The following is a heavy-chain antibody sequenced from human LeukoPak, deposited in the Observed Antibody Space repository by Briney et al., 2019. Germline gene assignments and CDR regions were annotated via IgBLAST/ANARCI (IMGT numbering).Heavy chain of an antibody. V-gene: IGHV3-7*04. CDR2: IKQDGSVE. Sequence: GRSLRLSCAASGFTFSNYWMGWVRQGPGKGLEWVANIKQDGSVEDYVDSVKGRFTISRDNAKNSLYLQMNSLRAEDTAVYYCARDGYGSGSHDYWGQGTLVTVSS. CDR1: GFTFSNYW. D-gene: IGHD3-10*01. CDR3: ARDGYGSGSHDY. J-gene: IGHJ4*02.